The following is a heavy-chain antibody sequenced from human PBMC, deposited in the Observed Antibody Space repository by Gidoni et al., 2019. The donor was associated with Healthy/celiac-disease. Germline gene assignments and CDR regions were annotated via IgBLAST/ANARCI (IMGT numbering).Heavy chain of an antibody. CDR2: IWYDGSNK. V-gene: IGHV3-33*01. D-gene: IGHD1-7*01. CDR1: GFTFSSYG. Sequence: QVQLGESGGGVVQPGRSRRRSCAAAGFTFSSYGMHWVRQAPGKGLEWVAVIWYDGSNKYYADSVKGRFTISRDNSKNTLYLQMNSLRAEDTAVYYCARGHKPNWNFPYYYYYGMDVWGQGTTVTVSS. J-gene: IGHJ6*02. CDR3: ARGHKPNWNFPYYYYYGMDV.